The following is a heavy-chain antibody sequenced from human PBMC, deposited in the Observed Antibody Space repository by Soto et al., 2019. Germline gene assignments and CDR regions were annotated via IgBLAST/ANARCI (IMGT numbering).Heavy chain of an antibody. CDR1: GGSISSGGYS. V-gene: IGHV4-30-2*01. CDR3: ARTSPGSYFDY. D-gene: IGHD3-10*01. CDR2: IYHSGST. Sequence: PSETLSLTCAVSGGSISSGGYSWSWIRQPPGKGLEWIGYIYHSGSTYYNPSLKSRVTISVDRSKNQFSLKLSSVTAADTAVYYCARTSPGSYFDYWGQGTLVTVSS. J-gene: IGHJ4*02.